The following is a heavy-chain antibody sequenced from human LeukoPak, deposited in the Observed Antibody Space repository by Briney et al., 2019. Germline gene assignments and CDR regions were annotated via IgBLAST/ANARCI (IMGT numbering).Heavy chain of an antibody. CDR3: ARRGSCFGSSCSLDY. Sequence: GASVTVSCKASGYTFTNYYIHWVRQAPGQGLEWMGIINPSGGIPSYAPNFQGRVTMSRDTSTNTVYMELSSLTSEDTAVYYCARRGSCFGSSCSLDYWGQGTLVTVSS. CDR2: INPSGGIP. V-gene: IGHV1-46*01. D-gene: IGHD6-13*01. J-gene: IGHJ4*02. CDR1: GYTFTNYY.